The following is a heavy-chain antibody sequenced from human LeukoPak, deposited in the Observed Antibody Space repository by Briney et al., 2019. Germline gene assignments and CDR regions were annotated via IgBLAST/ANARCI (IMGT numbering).Heavy chain of an antibody. CDR3: ARSTYGGNSWFDY. J-gene: IGHJ4*02. CDR1: GYTFTSYY. D-gene: IGHD4-23*01. Sequence: ASVKVSCKASGYTFTSYYMHWVRRAPGQGLEWMGIINPGGGSTSYAQKFQGRVTMTRDTSTSTVYMELSSLRSEDTAVYYCARSTYGGNSWFDYWGQGTLVTVSS. CDR2: INPGGGST. V-gene: IGHV1-46*01.